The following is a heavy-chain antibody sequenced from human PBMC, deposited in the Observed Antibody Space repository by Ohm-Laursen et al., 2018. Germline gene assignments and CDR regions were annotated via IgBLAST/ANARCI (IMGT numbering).Heavy chain of an antibody. CDR1: GYTFTSYD. CDR2: MNPNSGNT. Sequence: ATVKISCKASGYTFTSYDINWVRQATGQGLEWMGWMNPNSGNTGYAQKFQGRVTMTRNTSISTAYMELSSLRSEDTAVYYCAGQQLGDAFDIWGQGTMVTVSS. CDR3: AGQQLGDAFDI. D-gene: IGHD6-13*01. J-gene: IGHJ3*02. V-gene: IGHV1-8*01.